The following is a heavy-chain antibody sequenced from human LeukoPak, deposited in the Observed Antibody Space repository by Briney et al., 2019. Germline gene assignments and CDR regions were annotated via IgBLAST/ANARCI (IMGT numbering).Heavy chain of an antibody. CDR3: ARSYGDYLYGMDV. V-gene: IGHV3-48*04. CDR1: GFTFSSYS. J-gene: IGHJ6*02. Sequence: GGSLRLSCAASGFTFSSYSMNWVRQAPGKGLEWVSYISSSSSTIYYADSVKGRFTISRDNAKNSLYLQMNSLRAEDTAVYYCARSYGDYLYGMDVWGQGTTVTVSS. CDR2: ISSSSSTI. D-gene: IGHD4-17*01.